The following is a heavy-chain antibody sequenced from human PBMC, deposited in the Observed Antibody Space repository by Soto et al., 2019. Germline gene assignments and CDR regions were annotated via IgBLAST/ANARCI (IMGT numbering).Heavy chain of an antibody. D-gene: IGHD2-21*02. Sequence: EVQLVESGGGLVQPGGSLRLSCAASGFTFSSYSMNWVRQAPGKGLEWVSYISSSSSTIYYADSVKGRFTISRDNAKNSLYLQMNRLRDEDTAVYYCARCDPHPNDYWGQGTLVTVSS. CDR1: GFTFSSYS. CDR3: ARCDPHPNDY. V-gene: IGHV3-48*02. CDR2: ISSSSSTI. J-gene: IGHJ4*02.